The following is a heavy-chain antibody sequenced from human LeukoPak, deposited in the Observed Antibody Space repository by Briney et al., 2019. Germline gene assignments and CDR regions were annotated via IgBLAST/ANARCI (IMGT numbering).Heavy chain of an antibody. CDR2: IYHSVST. CDR3: AREGYCSGGSCDNWFDP. J-gene: IGHJ5*02. CDR1: GGSISSGGYS. D-gene: IGHD2-15*01. Sequence: PSQTLSLTCAVSGGSISSGGYSCSWIRQPPGKGLEWIGYIYHSVSTYYNPSLKSRVTISVDRSKNQFSLNLSSVTAADTAVYYCAREGYCSGGSCDNWFDPWGQGTLVTVSS. V-gene: IGHV4-30-2*01.